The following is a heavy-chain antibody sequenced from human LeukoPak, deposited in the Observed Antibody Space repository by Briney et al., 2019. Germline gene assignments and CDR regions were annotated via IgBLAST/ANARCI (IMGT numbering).Heavy chain of an antibody. CDR2: INQEGSQK. V-gene: IGHV3-7*05. J-gene: IGHJ3*02. Sequence: GGSLRLSCAASGFTFSSYWMSWVRQAPGKGLEWVANINQEGSQKYYVDSVKGRFTISRDNARNSLYLQMNSLRAEDTAVYYCARHSSGWWDAFDIWGQGTMVTASS. D-gene: IGHD6-19*01. CDR3: ARHSSGWWDAFDI. CDR1: GFTFSSYW.